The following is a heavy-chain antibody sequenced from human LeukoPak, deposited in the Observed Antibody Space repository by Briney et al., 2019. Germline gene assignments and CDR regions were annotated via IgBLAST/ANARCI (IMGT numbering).Heavy chain of an antibody. D-gene: IGHD6-6*01. CDR1: GFTFSIYW. CDR2: IKQDGSEK. J-gene: IGHJ4*02. CDR3: ARVKGQLAALNFDY. V-gene: IGHV3-7*01. Sequence: GGSLRLSCAASGFTFSIYWMSWVRQAPGKGLEWVANIKQDGSEKYYVDSVKGRFTIFRDNAKNSLYLQMNSLRAEDTAVYYCARVKGQLAALNFDYWGQGTLVTVS.